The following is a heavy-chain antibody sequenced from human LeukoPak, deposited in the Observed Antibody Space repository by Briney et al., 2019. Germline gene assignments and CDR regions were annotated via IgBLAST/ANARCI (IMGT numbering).Heavy chain of an antibody. CDR1: GFTFSSYA. CDR2: INGGGVNT. J-gene: IGHJ4*02. Sequence: GGSLRLSCAASGFTFSSYAMSWVRQAPGKGLEWVSTINGGGVNTHYADSVGGRFTISRDNSKNTLFLQMNSLRDEDAAVYYCAKDLYSNYGPADYWGQGNLVTVSS. D-gene: IGHD4-11*01. CDR3: AKDLYSNYGPADY. V-gene: IGHV3-23*01.